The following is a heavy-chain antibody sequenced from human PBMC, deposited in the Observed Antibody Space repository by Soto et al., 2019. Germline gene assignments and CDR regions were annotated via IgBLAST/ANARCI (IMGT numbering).Heavy chain of an antibody. V-gene: IGHV4-34*01. CDR3: ARTTAAIHLNY. CDR2: THHSGST. CDR1: GGPLSGNY. Sequence: PSETLSLTCAVYGGPLSGNYWGWIRQPPGKGLEWIGETHHSGSTAYNPSLKSRVTISVDTSRNQFSLKLNSVTAADTAVYYCARTTAAIHLNYWSQGTLVTVSS. J-gene: IGHJ4*02. D-gene: IGHD2-21*02.